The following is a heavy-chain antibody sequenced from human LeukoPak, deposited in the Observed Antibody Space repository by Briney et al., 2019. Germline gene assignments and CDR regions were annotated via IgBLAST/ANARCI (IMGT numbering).Heavy chain of an antibody. V-gene: IGHV4-59*01. CDR1: GGSISSYY. J-gene: IGHJ6*03. Sequence: SETLSLTCTVSGGSISSYYWSWIRQPPGKGLEWIGYIYYSGSTNYNPSLKSRVTISVDTSKNQFSLKLSSVTAADTAVYYCARAEYYYDSSGYYYGKSYYYYYYMDVWGKGTTVTVSS. CDR2: IYYSGST. D-gene: IGHD3-22*01. CDR3: ARAEYYYDSSGYYYGKSYYYYYYMDV.